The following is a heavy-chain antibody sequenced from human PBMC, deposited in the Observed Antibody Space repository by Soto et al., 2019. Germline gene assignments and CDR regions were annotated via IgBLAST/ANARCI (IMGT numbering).Heavy chain of an antibody. Sequence: QVQLVESGGGVVQPGRSLRLSCAASGFTFSSYGMHWVRQAPGKGLEWVAVISYDGSNKYYADSVKGRFTISRDNSKNTRYLQMNSRRAEDTAVYYCAKDSEDMYSSSWPNWFDPWGQGTLVTVSS. CDR3: AKDSEDMYSSSWPNWFDP. J-gene: IGHJ5*02. CDR2: ISYDGSNK. D-gene: IGHD6-13*01. V-gene: IGHV3-30*18. CDR1: GFTFSSYG.